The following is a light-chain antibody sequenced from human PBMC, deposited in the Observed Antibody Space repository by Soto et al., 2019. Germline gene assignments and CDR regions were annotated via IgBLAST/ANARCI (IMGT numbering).Light chain of an antibody. CDR1: QSIRNW. Sequence: DIQMTQSPSTLSASVGDTVTITCRASQSIRNWLAWYQQKPGQAPKLLIHKASTLECGVPSVFSGSGSGTEFTLTISSLQPDDCAAFYGQQYNRVPYIFCQWTKLEIK. V-gene: IGKV1-5*03. CDR3: QQYNRVPYI. J-gene: IGKJ2*01. CDR2: KAS.